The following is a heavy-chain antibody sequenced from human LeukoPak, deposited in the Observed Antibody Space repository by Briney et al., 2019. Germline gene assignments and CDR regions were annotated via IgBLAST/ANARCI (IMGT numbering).Heavy chain of an antibody. J-gene: IGHJ5*02. CDR3: ARNQRWFDP. D-gene: IGHD2-2*01. CDR2: INHSGST. CDR1: GGSISSSSYY. V-gene: IGHV4-39*07. Sequence: PSETLSLTCTVSGGSISSSSYYWGWIRQPPGKGLEWIGEINHSGSTNYNPSLKSRVTISVDTSKNQFSLKLSSVTAADTAVYYCARNQRWFDPWGQGTLVTVSS.